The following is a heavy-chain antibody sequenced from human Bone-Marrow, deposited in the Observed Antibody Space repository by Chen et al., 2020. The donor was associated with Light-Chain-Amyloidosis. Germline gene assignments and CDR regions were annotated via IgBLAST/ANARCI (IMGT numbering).Heavy chain of an antibody. Sequence: EVQLVESGGGLVHPGGSLRLSCSASGFTFSRYWMHGVRQAPGKGLEWVSRVNNEGGSTIYGDSVRGLFTISRDNAKNTVYLQMNSLRAEDTAVYFCTRSQYYSESSGYYRKKYFNYDYHMDVWGKGTTVTVSS. D-gene: IGHD3-22*01. CDR2: VNNEGGST. V-gene: IGHV3-74*02. CDR3: TRSQYYSESSGYYRKKYFNYDYHMDV. CDR1: GFTFSRYW. J-gene: IGHJ6*03.